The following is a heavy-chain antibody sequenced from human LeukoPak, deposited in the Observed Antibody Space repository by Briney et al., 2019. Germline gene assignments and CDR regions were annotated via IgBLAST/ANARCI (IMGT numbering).Heavy chain of an antibody. CDR2: IKQDGSEK. CDR3: ARDTGYNTFDY. D-gene: IGHD5-24*01. Sequence: GGSLRLSCAASGFTFSSYWMNWVRQAPGKGLEWVAYIKQDGSEKYYVDSVKGRFTISRDNAKNSLYLQMNSLRAEDTAVYYCARDTGYNTFDYWGQGTLVTVSS. CDR1: GFTFSSYW. J-gene: IGHJ4*02. V-gene: IGHV3-7*05.